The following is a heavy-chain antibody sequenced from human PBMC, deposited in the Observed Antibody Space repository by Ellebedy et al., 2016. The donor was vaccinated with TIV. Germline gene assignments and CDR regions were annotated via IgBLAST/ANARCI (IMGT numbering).Heavy chain of an antibody. V-gene: IGHV1-8*01. D-gene: IGHD1-26*01. CDR2: MNPNSGNT. Sequence: AASVKVSCKASGYTFTSYDINWVRQATGQGLEWMGWMNPNSGNTGYAQKFQGRVTMTRNTSISTAYMELSSLRSEDTAVYYCARYRCRTVNWFDPWGQGTLVTVSS. CDR1: GYTFTSYD. J-gene: IGHJ5*02. CDR3: ARYRCRTVNWFDP.